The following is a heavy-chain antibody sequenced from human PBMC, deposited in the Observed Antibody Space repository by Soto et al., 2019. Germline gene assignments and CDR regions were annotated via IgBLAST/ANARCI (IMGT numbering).Heavy chain of an antibody. CDR1: GVSLSSGSFY. CDR2: GSYSGTS. Sequence: PSETLSLTCTVSGVSLSSGSFYCARIRQPPGKGLEGLGFGSYSGTSNYKPYIKSRVTISVDTSRSQISLKVSSLTAAATAVYYCARGATVNQYDYWGQGTLVTVSS. CDR3: ARGATVNQYDY. V-gene: IGHV4-61*01. J-gene: IGHJ4*02.